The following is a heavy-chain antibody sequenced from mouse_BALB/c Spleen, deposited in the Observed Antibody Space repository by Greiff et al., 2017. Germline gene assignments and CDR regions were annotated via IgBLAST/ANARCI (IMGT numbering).Heavy chain of an antibody. J-gene: IGHJ4*01. Sequence: QVQLKDSGAELMKPGASVKISCKATGYTFSSYWIEWVKQRPGHGLEWIGEILPGSGSTNYNEKFKGKATFTADTSSNTAYMQLSSLTSEDSAVYYCARRRAARATSAMDYWGQGTSVTVSS. CDR1: GYTFSSYW. CDR2: ILPGSGST. CDR3: ARRRAARATSAMDY. V-gene: IGHV1-9*01. D-gene: IGHD3-1*01.